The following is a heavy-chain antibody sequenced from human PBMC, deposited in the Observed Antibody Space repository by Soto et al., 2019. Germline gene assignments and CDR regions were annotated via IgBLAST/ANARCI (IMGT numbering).Heavy chain of an antibody. CDR3: AKDIGEGIAAAGTYYYYGMDV. J-gene: IGHJ6*02. CDR1: GFTFDDYA. D-gene: IGHD6-13*01. V-gene: IGHV3-9*01. Sequence: GGSLRLSCAASGFTFDDYAMHWVRQAPGKGLEWVSGISWNSGSIGYADSVKGRFTISRDNAKNSLYLQMNSLRAEDTALYYCAKDIGEGIAAAGTYYYYGMDVWGQGTTVTVSS. CDR2: ISWNSGSI.